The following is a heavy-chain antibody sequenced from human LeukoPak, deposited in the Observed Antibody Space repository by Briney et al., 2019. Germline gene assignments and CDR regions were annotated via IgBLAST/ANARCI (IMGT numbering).Heavy chain of an antibody. Sequence: GGALRLFCAASGFPLSSYAMSWVRQAPGERLEWVSAICGGGGIAYFPRAVKGRFTHPRENSQNTLYLQMNRLRAQGKGDYFCAKDMTGSIRIRFGGIIGDLFDYWGQGTLVTVSS. CDR1: GFPLSSYA. CDR2: ICGGGGIA. CDR3: AKDMTGSIRIRFGGIIGDLFDY. J-gene: IGHJ4*02. D-gene: IGHD3-16*02. V-gene: IGHV3-23*01.